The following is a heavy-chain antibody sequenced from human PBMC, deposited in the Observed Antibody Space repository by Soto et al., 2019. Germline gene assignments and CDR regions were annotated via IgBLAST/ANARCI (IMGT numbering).Heavy chain of an antibody. CDR2: TSYDGSNK. Sequence: QVQLVESGGGVVKPGTSRRLSCVGSGFTFRSYVIHWVRQAPGKGLEWVALTSYDGSNKDYGDSVKGRFTISRDNSRNTGDLQMDCRRREDTAIYYCARWGTTGGLDVCGQCTLVSVSS. J-gene: IGHJ1*01. CDR3: ARWGTTGGLDV. CDR1: GFTFRSYV. D-gene: IGHD3-16*01. V-gene: IGHV3-33*05.